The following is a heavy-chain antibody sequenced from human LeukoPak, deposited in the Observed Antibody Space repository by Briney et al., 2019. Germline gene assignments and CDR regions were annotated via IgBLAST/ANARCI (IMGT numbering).Heavy chain of an antibody. V-gene: IGHV4-30-2*01. D-gene: IGHD3-16*01. CDR1: GGSISSGGYP. J-gene: IGHJ4*02. Sequence: SSETLSLTCAVSGGSISSGGYPWSWIRQPPGKGGEWIGYIYHSGSTYYNPSLKSRVTISVDRSKNQLSLKLSSVTAADTAVYYCARGGDLAYFDYWGQGTLVTVSS. CDR3: ARGGDLAYFDY. CDR2: IYHSGST.